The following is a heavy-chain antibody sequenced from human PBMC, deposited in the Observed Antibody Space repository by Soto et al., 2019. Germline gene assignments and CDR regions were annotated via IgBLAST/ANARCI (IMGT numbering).Heavy chain of an antibody. Sequence: QVQLVESGGGVVQPGRSLRLSCAASGFTFSSYAMHWVRQAPGKGLEWVEVISYDGSNKYYADSVKGRFTISRDNSKNTLYLQMNSLRAEDTAVYYCAREAYSGSYLGYWGQGTLVTVSS. CDR1: GFTFSSYA. V-gene: IGHV3-30-3*01. D-gene: IGHD1-26*01. CDR2: ISYDGSNK. CDR3: AREAYSGSYLGY. J-gene: IGHJ4*02.